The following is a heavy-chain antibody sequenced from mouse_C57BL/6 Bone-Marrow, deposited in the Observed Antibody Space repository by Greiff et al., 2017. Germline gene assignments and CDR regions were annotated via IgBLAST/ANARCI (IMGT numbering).Heavy chain of an antibody. V-gene: IGHV1-7*01. Sequence: VKVVESGAELAKPGASVKLSCKASGYTFTSYWMHWVKQRPGQGLEWIGYINPSSGYTKYNQKFKDKATLTADKSSSTAYMQLSSLTYEDSAVYDGARGGYGSSHGGYFDVWGTGTTVTVSS. CDR3: ARGGYGSSHGGYFDV. J-gene: IGHJ1*03. CDR2: INPSSGYT. D-gene: IGHD1-1*01. CDR1: GYTFTSYW.